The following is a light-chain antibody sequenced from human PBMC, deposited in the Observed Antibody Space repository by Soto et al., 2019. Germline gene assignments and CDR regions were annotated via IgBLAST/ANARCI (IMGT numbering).Light chain of an antibody. CDR3: QQYERPPFA. V-gene: IGKV3-20*01. CDR1: QRVSNSY. Sequence: EIVLTQSPGTLSLSPGDRATLSCRASQRVSNSYLAWYQQKPGQAPRLLIYDASTRAAGVPDRVTGGGSGTDFTLTISALEPEYFALYFGQQYERPPFAFGQATRLEI. CDR2: DAS. J-gene: IGKJ2*01.